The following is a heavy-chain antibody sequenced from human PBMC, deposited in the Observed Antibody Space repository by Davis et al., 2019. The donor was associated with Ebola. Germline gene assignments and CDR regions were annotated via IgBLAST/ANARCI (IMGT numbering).Heavy chain of an antibody. CDR1: GYTLVSYY. Sequence: ASVKVSCKASGYTLVSYYAHWVRQAPGQGLEWMGWISAYNGITNYAQKLQGRVTMTTDTSTSTAYMELRSLRSDDTAVYYCARDRGMIAAAGHFDYWGQGTLVTVSS. V-gene: IGHV1-18*04. CDR3: ARDRGMIAAAGHFDY. J-gene: IGHJ4*02. D-gene: IGHD6-13*01. CDR2: ISAYNGIT.